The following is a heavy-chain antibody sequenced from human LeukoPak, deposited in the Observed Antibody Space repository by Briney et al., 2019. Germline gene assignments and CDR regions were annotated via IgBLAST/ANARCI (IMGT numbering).Heavy chain of an antibody. CDR3: ARVPHSGATYYDFWSGAGNAFDI. CDR1: GFTFSSYS. Sequence: QPGGSLRLSCAASGFTFSSYSMNWVRQAPGKGLVWVSRINSDGSSTSYADSVKGRFTISRDNAKNTLYLQMNSLRAEDTAVYYCARVPHSGATYYDFWSGAGNAFDIWGQGTMVTVSS. V-gene: IGHV3-74*01. CDR2: INSDGSST. D-gene: IGHD3-3*01. J-gene: IGHJ3*02.